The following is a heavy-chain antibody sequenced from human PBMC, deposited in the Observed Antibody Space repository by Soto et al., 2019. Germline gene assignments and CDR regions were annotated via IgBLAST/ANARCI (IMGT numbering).Heavy chain of an antibody. J-gene: IGHJ4*02. CDR1: GGTFSSYT. D-gene: IGHD6-13*01. CDR3: ATNSGPYSSSWYFLGY. Sequence: KVSCQSYGGTFSSYTISWVRQSPGQGLEWMGRIIPILGIANYAQKFQGRVTITADKSTSTAYMELSSLRSEDTAVYYCATNSGPYSSSWYFLGYWGQGTLVTVSS. CDR2: IIPILGIA. V-gene: IGHV1-69*02.